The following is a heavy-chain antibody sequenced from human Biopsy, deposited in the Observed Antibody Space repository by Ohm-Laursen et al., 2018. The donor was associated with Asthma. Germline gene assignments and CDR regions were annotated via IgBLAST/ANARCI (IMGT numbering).Heavy chain of an antibody. Sequence: PSQTPSLTCAVYGGSLRGYVWTWIRQPPGKGLEWIGESTQGGGTTFNPSLKSRVTISVDTSKSHFSLTLSSVTAAGTAVYFCASLKYDTGGIAFRYYFDFWGQGTLVTVSS. CDR2: STQGGGT. J-gene: IGHJ4*02. CDR1: GGSLRGYV. CDR3: ASLKYDTGGIAFRYYFDF. D-gene: IGHD2-8*02. V-gene: IGHV4-34*01.